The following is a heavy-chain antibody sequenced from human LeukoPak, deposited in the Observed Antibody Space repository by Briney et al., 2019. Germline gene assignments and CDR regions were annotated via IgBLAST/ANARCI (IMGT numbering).Heavy chain of an antibody. V-gene: IGHV3-11*06. CDR1: VFAFSDYY. D-gene: IGHD4-17*01. Sequence: PGGSLRLSCAASVFAFSDYYMSWIRQAPGKGLEWVSYISSSSTYTNYADSVKGRFTISRDNAKNSLYLQMNSLRAEDTAVYYCASQTDYGDYIGAFDIWGQGTMVTVSS. CDR3: ASQTDYGDYIGAFDI. J-gene: IGHJ3*02. CDR2: ISSSSTYT.